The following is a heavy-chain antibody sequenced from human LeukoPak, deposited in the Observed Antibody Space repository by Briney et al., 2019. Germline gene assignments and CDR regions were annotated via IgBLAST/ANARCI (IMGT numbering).Heavy chain of an antibody. D-gene: IGHD1-1*01. CDR1: GFTVTSNY. Sequence: PGRSLRLSCAASGFTVTSNYMSWVRQAPRKWLEWVSVIYSGGRTYYSDSVKGRFTISRDNSKNTLYLQMNSLRAEDTAVYYCARDRWRADDAFEIWGQGTMVTVSS. CDR3: ARDRWRADDAFEI. CDR2: IYSGGRT. J-gene: IGHJ3*02. V-gene: IGHV3-66*01.